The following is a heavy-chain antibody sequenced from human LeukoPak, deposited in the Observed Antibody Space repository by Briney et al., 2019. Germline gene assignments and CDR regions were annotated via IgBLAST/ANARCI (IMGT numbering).Heavy chain of an antibody. V-gene: IGHV3-74*03. CDR2: INTDGSDT. J-gene: IGHJ4*02. Sequence: GGSLRLSCAASGFTFSRSWMHWVRQAPGKGLVWVSRINTDGSDTMYADSVKGRFTISRDNAKNTLYLQMNSLKAEDTAVYYCARDQGGSGPTTYDYWGQGNLVTVSS. CDR1: GFTFSRSW. CDR3: ARDQGGSGPTTYDY. D-gene: IGHD6-19*01.